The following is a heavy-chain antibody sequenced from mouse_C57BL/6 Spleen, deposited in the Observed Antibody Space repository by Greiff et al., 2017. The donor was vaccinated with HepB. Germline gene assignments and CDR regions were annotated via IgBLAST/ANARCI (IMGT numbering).Heavy chain of an antibody. CDR2: ISDGGSYT. CDR3: ARTTMVTPWDY. CDR1: GFTFSSYA. D-gene: IGHD2-2*01. J-gene: IGHJ4*01. V-gene: IGHV5-4*03. Sequence: DVKLVESGGGLVKPGGSLKLSCAASGFTFSSYAMSWVRQTPEKRLEWVATISDGGSYTYYPDNVKGRFTISRDNAKNNLYLQMSHLKSEDTAMYYCARTTMVTPWDYWGQGTSVTVSS.